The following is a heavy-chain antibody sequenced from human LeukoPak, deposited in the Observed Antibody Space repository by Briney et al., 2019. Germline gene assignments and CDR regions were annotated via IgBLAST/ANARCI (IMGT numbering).Heavy chain of an antibody. V-gene: IGHV1-18*01. CDR2: ISAYNGNT. Sequence: ASVTVSRKASGYTFTSDGISWVRQAPGQGLEWMGWISAYNGNTNYAQKLQGRVTMTTDTSTSTAYMELRSLRSDDTAVYYCARVWVRFSSSSAEALDYWGQGTLVTVSS. CDR3: ARVWVRFSSSSAEALDY. CDR1: GYTFTSDG. D-gene: IGHD6-6*01. J-gene: IGHJ4*02.